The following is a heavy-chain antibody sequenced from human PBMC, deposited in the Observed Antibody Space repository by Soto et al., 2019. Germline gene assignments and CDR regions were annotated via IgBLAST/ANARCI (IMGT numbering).Heavy chain of an antibody. Sequence: GGSLRLSCAAPGFTFSSYGMHWVRQAPGKGLEWVAVIWYDGSNKYYADSVKGRFTISRDNSKNTLYLQMNSLRAEDTAVYYCATSVSIAAADSWSYYYGMDVWGQGTTVTVS. D-gene: IGHD6-13*01. CDR2: IWYDGSNK. J-gene: IGHJ6*02. CDR1: GFTFSSYG. CDR3: ATSVSIAAADSWSYYYGMDV. V-gene: IGHV3-33*01.